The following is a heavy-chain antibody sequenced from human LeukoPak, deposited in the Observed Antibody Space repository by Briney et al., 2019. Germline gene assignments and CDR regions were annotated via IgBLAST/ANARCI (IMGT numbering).Heavy chain of an antibody. CDR1: GFTFDDYA. D-gene: IGHD2-21*02. CDR3: ARDMLAVTVVRAFDI. J-gene: IGHJ3*02. Sequence: GGSLRLSCAASGFTFDDYAMHWVRQAPGKGLERVSGISWNSGSIGYADSVKGRFTISRDNAKNSLYLQMNSLRAEDTAVYYCARDMLAVTVVRAFDIWGQGTMVTVSS. CDR2: ISWNSGSI. V-gene: IGHV3-9*01.